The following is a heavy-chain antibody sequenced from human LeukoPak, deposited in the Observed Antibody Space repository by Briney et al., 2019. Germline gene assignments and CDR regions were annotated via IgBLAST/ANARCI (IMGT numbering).Heavy chain of an antibody. J-gene: IGHJ4*02. Sequence: GASLKISCKGSGSSFTSYWIGWVRQLPGKGLEWMGIIYPGDSDTRYSPSFQGQVTISADKSISTAYLQWSSLKASDTAMYYCARHSDLGCCSGGSCHFDYWGQGTLVTVSS. CDR1: GSSFTSYW. CDR2: IYPGDSDT. D-gene: IGHD2-15*01. V-gene: IGHV5-51*01. CDR3: ARHSDLGCCSGGSCHFDY.